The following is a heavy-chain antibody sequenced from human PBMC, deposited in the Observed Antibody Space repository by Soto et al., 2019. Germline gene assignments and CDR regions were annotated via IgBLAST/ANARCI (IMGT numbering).Heavy chain of an antibody. CDR3: AKRMETPGVLDS. CDR2: SSGNGGST. D-gene: IGHD1-1*01. CDR1: GFTFSSYS. V-gene: IGHV3-23*01. Sequence: GGSLSLTCAVSGFTFSSYSLSWVRNAPGQGQEGVSVSSGNGGSTYYADYVKGRFTISRDNSKNTLYLQMNSLRAEDSAVYYCAKRMETPGVLDSWGQGTLVTVSS. J-gene: IGHJ4*02.